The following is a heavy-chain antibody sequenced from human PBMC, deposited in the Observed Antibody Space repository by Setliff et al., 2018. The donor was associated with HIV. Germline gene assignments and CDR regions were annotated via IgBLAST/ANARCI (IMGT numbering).Heavy chain of an antibody. CDR3: ARIPNHSSGFDY. J-gene: IGHJ4*02. CDR1: GGTFRSHE. CDR2: IVPILNTG. D-gene: IGHD3-22*01. Sequence: ASVKVSCKASGGTFRSHEISWVRQAPGQGLEWMGGIVPILNTGNYAPKFQGRVTITADESTTTAYMELSSLRSEDTTVYYCARIPNHSSGFDYWGQGTPVTVSS. V-gene: IGHV1-69*13.